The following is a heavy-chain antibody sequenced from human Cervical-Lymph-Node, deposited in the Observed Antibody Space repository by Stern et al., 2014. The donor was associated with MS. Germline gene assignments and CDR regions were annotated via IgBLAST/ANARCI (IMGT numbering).Heavy chain of an antibody. J-gene: IGHJ4*02. CDR1: GFTFGTYG. V-gene: IGHV3-33*01. D-gene: IGHD3-10*01. CDR2: IWHDGSDK. Sequence: QVQLVESGGDVVQPGGSLRLSCAASGFTFGTYGMNWVRQVPGKRPEWVAVIWHDGSDKYYADSVRGRFTISRDNSKNMLFLQMNSLRAEDAALYYCVREADYDSGAYWGQGTLVTVSS. CDR3: VREADYDSGAY.